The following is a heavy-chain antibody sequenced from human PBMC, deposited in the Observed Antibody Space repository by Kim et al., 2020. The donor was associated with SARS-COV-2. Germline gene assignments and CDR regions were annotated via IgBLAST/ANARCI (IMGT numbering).Heavy chain of an antibody. D-gene: IGHD6-19*01. V-gene: IGHV4-4*02. CDR3: ASGGGSGWYANYFDY. J-gene: IGHJ4*02. CDR1: GGSISSSSW. CDR2: IYHSGNT. Sequence: SETLSLTCAVSGGSISSSSWWSWVRQAPGTGLEWIGEIYHSGNTNNNPSLKSRVTISVDKSKHQFSLKLTSVTAADTAVYYCASGGGSGWYANYFDYWGQGTLVTVSS.